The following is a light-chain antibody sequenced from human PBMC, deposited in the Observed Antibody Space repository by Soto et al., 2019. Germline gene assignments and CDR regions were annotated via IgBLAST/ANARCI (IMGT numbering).Light chain of an antibody. CDR3: AAWDDSLNGPV. J-gene: IGLJ2*01. CDR1: SSNLGSNT. V-gene: IGLV1-44*01. CDR2: SNN. Sequence: QPVLTQPPSASGTPGQRVTTSCSASSSNLGSNTVHWYQQLPGTAPKLLNYSNNQRPSGVPARLSGSKSRTSASLAISGLHSEDEADDYCAAWDDSLNGPVFGGGTKLTV.